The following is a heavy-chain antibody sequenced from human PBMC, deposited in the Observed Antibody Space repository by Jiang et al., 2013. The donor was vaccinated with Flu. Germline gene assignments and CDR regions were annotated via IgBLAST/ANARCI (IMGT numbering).Heavy chain of an antibody. V-gene: IGHV4-39*01. D-gene: IGHD1-14*01. J-gene: IGHJ3*02. CDR2: IFYSATS. CDR1: GDSISSRSYY. CDR3: ARVGRTTIEGAFDI. Sequence: GSGLVKPSETLSLTCTVSGDSISSRSYYWGWIRQPPGKGLEWIGGIFYSATSYYNPSLKSRVTISVDTSKNQFSLKLSSVTAADTAVYYCARVGRTTIEGAFDIWGQGTMVTVSS.